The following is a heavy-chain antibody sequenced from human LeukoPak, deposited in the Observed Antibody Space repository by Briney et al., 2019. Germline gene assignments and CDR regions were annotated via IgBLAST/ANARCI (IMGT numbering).Heavy chain of an antibody. CDR1: GCTFSSYW. CDR3: ARDATMVPGAIDY. Sequence: GGSLRLSCTASGCTFSSYWMHWVRQAPGKGLVWVSRINSAESSTNYADSVRGRFTISRDNAKNTLYLQMNSLRAEDTAVYYCARDATMVPGAIDYWGQGTLVTVSS. D-gene: IGHD3-10*01. V-gene: IGHV3-74*01. CDR2: INSAESST. J-gene: IGHJ4*02.